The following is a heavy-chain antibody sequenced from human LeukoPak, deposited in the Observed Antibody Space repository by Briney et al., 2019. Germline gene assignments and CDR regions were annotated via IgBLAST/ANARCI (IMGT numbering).Heavy chain of an antibody. Sequence: SETLSLTYTVSGGSISSGNYYWSWIRQPAGKGLEWIGRIYPSGTTLGRIYASGTTHYNPSLKSRVTISLDTSKNQFSLRLSFVTAADTALYFCARGLGTTNFDYWGQGTLVTVSS. CDR2: IYASGTT. CDR1: GGSISSGNYY. CDR3: ARGLGTTNFDY. D-gene: IGHD1-7*01. V-gene: IGHV4-61*02. J-gene: IGHJ4*02.